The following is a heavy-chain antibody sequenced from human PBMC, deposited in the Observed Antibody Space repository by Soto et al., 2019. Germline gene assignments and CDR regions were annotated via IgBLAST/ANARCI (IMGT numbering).Heavy chain of an antibody. J-gene: IGHJ6*02. CDR1: GGSISSYY. Sequence: SETLSLTCTVSGGSISSYYWSWIRQPAGKGLEWIGRIHTSGSTNYNPSLKRRVPMSVDTSKNQFSLKLSSVTAAATAVYYCARGDIVVVPAAISYYYGMDVWGQGTTVTVSS. CDR2: IHTSGST. D-gene: IGHD2-2*02. V-gene: IGHV4-4*07. CDR3: ARGDIVVVPAAISYYYGMDV.